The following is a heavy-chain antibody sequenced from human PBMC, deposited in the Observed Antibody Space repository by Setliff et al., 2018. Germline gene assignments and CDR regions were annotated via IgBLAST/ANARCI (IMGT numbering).Heavy chain of an antibody. V-gene: IGHV3-23*01. D-gene: IGHD3-10*01. CDR2: VSVSGDNT. Sequence: GGSLRLSCVASGITFTSYAMSWVRQAPGKGLEWVSTVSVSGDNTYYTDSVKGRFTTSRDNSKNTVSLQMSSLRAEDTAVYYCASYYYGSGSSYIPPHFDYWGLGTLVTVSS. CDR1: GITFTSYA. CDR3: ASYYYGSGSSYIPPHFDY. J-gene: IGHJ4*02.